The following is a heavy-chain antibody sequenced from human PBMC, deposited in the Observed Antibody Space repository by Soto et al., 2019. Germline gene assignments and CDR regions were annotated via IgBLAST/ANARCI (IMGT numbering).Heavy chain of an antibody. CDR3: ALWFGELFDY. J-gene: IGHJ4*02. V-gene: IGHV1-3*01. D-gene: IGHD3-10*01. CDR1: VYTFNSYA. CDR2: INAGIGTA. Sequence: ASVKVSCKASVYTFNSYAMQWVRQAHGQGLEWMGWINAGIGTAKYAQKFQGRVTITADESTSTAYMELSSLRSEDTAVYYCALWFGELFDYWGQGTLVTVSS.